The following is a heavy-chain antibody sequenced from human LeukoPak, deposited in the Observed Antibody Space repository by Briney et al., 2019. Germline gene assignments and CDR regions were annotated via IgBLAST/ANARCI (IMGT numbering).Heavy chain of an antibody. V-gene: IGHV4-59*01. Sequence: SENLSLTCTVSGGSSSSYYWSWIRQPPGKGLKWIGYIYYSGSTNYNPYLKSRVTISVDPSKNRFALKLSSVTAADTAVYYCARHVDTAMALDAFDIWGQGTMVTVSS. CDR1: GGSSSSYY. J-gene: IGHJ3*02. CDR2: IYYSGST. D-gene: IGHD5-18*01. CDR3: ARHVDTAMALDAFDI.